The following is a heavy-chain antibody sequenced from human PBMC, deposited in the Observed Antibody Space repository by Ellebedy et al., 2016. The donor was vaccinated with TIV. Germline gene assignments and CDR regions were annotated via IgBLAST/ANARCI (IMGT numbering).Heavy chain of an antibody. CDR3: ARVDRGLAFDI. V-gene: IGHV3-53*01. CDR1: GFTVSSNY. J-gene: IGHJ3*02. D-gene: IGHD3-16*01. Sequence: GGSLRLSCAASGFTVSSNYMSWVRQAPGKGLEWVSIIYSAGSTYYADSVKGRFTISRDNSKSTVYLQMNSLRAKDTAVYYCARVDRGLAFDIWGQGTMVTVSS. CDR2: IYSAGST.